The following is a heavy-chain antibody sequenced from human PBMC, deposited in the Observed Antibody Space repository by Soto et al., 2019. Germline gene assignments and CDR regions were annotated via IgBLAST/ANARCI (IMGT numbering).Heavy chain of an antibody. CDR1: GGSVSSDSYH. D-gene: IGHD4-17*01. J-gene: IGHJ5*02. CDR2: ISNSGTT. Sequence: SETLSLTCSVSGGSVSSDSYHWSWLRQPPGKGLDLVGYISNSGTTNYNPSLKSRLTVSLDTSMNQFSLKLSSVTAADTAVYYCAREGVQGLATVTTPGFNPWGKGFLVTVPS. V-gene: IGHV4-30-4*01. CDR3: AREGVQGLATVTTPGFNP.